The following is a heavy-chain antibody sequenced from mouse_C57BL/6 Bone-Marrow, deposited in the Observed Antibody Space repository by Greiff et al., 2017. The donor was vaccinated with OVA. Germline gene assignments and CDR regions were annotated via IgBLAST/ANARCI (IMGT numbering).Heavy chain of an antibody. Sequence: QVTLKESGAELARPGASVKLSCKASGYTFTSYGISWVKQRTGQGLEWIGEIYPRSGNTYYNEKFKGKATLTADKSSSTAYMELRSLTSEDSAVYFCANPTVVAWGQGTTLTVSS. CDR1: GYTFTSYG. CDR2: IYPRSGNT. V-gene: IGHV1-81*01. D-gene: IGHD1-1*01. CDR3: ANPTVVA. J-gene: IGHJ2*01.